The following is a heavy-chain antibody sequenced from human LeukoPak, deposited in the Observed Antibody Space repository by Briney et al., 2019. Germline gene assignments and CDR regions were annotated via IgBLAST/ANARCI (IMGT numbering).Heavy chain of an antibody. J-gene: IGHJ2*01. CDR1: GGSISSYY. D-gene: IGHD6-13*01. Sequence: SETLSLTCTVSGGSISSYYWSWIRQPPGKGLEWIGYIYYSGSTNYNPSLKSRVTVSVDTSKNQFSLKLSSVTAADTAVYYCARQPVAAASYWYFDLWGRGTLVTVSS. V-gene: IGHV4-59*08. CDR3: ARQPVAAASYWYFDL. CDR2: IYYSGST.